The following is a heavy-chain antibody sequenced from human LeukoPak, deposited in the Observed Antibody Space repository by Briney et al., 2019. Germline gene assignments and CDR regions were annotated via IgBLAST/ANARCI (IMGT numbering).Heavy chain of an antibody. CDR3: VRALGSSSADY. D-gene: IGHD6-6*01. CDR1: GFTFTHSW. Sequence: GGSLRLSCAASGFTFTHSWMSWVRQAPGKGLEWVANIKQDGSEKYYVDSVEGRFTISRDNAKDSVSLQMNSLRGEDTAVYYCVRALGSSSADYWGQGTLVTVSS. CDR2: IKQDGSEK. V-gene: IGHV3-7*01. J-gene: IGHJ4*02.